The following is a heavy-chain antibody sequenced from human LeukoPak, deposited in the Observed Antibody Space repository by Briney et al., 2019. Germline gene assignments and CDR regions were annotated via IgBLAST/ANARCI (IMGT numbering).Heavy chain of an antibody. V-gene: IGHV3-21*01. D-gene: IGHD1-26*01. Sequence: GGSLRLSCAASGFTFRSYSMNWVRQAPGKGLEWVSSISSSSSYIYYADSVKGRFTISRDNANNSLSLQMNSLRAEDTAVYYCARGGSYLTPYWGQGTLVTVSS. CDR2: ISSSSSYI. J-gene: IGHJ4*02. CDR1: GFTFRSYS. CDR3: ARGGSYLTPY.